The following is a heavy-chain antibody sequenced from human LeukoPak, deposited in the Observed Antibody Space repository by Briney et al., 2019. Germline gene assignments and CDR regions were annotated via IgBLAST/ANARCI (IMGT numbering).Heavy chain of an antibody. Sequence: GGSLRLSCAASGFIFSNYGMNWVRQAPGKGLEWVARIRSKRDGGTTDYAAPVKGRFTISRDDSKNTMYLQMNSLKAEDTAVYYCARDWYYAFDFWGQGTMVTVSS. CDR3: ARDWYYAFDF. D-gene: IGHD2-21*02. V-gene: IGHV3-15*07. CDR1: GFIFSNYG. J-gene: IGHJ3*01. CDR2: IRSKRDGGTT.